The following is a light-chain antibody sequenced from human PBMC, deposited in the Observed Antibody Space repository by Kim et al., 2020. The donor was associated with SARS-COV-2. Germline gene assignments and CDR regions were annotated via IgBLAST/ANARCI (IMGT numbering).Light chain of an antibody. Sequence: LSPGERATLSCRASHSVSSNYLAWYQQKPGQAPRLLIYGTSSRATDIPDRFSGSGSGTDFTLTISRLGPEDFAVYYCQQYDSSARTFGQGTKLEI. CDR1: HSVSSNY. CDR2: GTS. CDR3: QQYDSSART. V-gene: IGKV3-20*01. J-gene: IGKJ2*01.